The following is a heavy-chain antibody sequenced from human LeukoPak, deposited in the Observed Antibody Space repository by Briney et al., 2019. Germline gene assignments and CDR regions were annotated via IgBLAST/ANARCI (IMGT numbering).Heavy chain of an antibody. D-gene: IGHD3-22*01. Sequence: GGSLRLSCAASGFTASSNYMSWVRQAPGKGLEWVSVIYSGGSTYYADSVKGRFTISRDNSKNTLYLQMNSLRAEDTAVYYCATLPLRYYYDSSGPRNAYYFDYWGQGTLVTVSS. CDR2: IYSGGST. CDR3: ATLPLRYYYDSSGPRNAYYFDY. CDR1: GFTASSNY. V-gene: IGHV3-66*01. J-gene: IGHJ4*02.